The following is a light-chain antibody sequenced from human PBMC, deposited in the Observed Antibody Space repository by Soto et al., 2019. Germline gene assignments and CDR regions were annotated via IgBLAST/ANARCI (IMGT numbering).Light chain of an antibody. Sequence: QSVLTQPASVSGSPGQSITISCTGTSNDVGGYKYVSWYQQHPGKAPKLMIYDVSNRPSGVSNRFSGSKSGNTASLTISGLQAEDEADYYCSAYRSSSTLYIFGSGTKVTVL. CDR1: SNDVGGYKY. V-gene: IGLV2-14*01. CDR3: SAYRSSSTLYI. CDR2: DVS. J-gene: IGLJ1*01.